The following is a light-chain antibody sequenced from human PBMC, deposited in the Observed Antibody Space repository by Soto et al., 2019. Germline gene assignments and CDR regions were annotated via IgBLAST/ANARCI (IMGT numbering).Light chain of an antibody. CDR2: GAS. Sequence: EIVLTQSPGTLSLSPGERATLSCRASQSVSSSYLAWYQQKPGQAPRLLIYGASSRATGIPDRFSGSGSGTDFTLTISRLEPEDFAVYYRQQYGSSMYIFGPGTKLEIK. CDR3: QQYGSSMYI. J-gene: IGKJ2*01. V-gene: IGKV3-20*01. CDR1: QSVSSSY.